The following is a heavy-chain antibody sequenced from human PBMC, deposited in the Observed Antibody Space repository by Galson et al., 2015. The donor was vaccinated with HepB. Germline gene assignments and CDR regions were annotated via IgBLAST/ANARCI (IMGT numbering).Heavy chain of an antibody. V-gene: IGHV1-3*01. D-gene: IGHD3-10*01. Sequence: SVKVSCKASGYTFTSYAMHWVRQAPGQRLEWMGWINAGNGNTKYSQKFQGRVTITRDTSASTAYMELSSLRSEDTAVYYCARLDTYGSGSYRLYYYGMDVWGQGTTVTVSS. CDR2: INAGNGNT. J-gene: IGHJ6*02. CDR3: ARLDTYGSGSYRLYYYGMDV. CDR1: GYTFTSYA.